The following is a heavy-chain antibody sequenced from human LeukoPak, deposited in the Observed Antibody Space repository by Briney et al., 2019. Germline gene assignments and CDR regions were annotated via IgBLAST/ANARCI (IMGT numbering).Heavy chain of an antibody. CDR2: IWNDGSSQ. J-gene: IGHJ4*02. D-gene: IGHD4-11*01. Sequence: GGSLRLSCAAPKFTFSHYGMHWVRQAPGKGLEWVAVIWNDGSSQYYADSVKGRFTVSRDNSQKTLYLQMNSLRPEDTAVYYCAKDAERGFDYSNSLEKWGQGTLVTVSS. CDR1: KFTFSHYG. V-gene: IGHV3-33*06. CDR3: AKDAERGFDYSNSLEK.